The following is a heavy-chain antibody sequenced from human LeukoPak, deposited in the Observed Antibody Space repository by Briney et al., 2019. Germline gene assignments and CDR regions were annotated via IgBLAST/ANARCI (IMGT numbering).Heavy chain of an antibody. J-gene: IGHJ4*02. CDR3: ARGGWSGSYYSPSEY. V-gene: IGHV4-34*01. CDR1: GGSFSGYY. D-gene: IGHD1-26*01. CDR2: INHSGST. Sequence: SETLSLTCAVYGGSFSGYYWSWIRQPPGKGLEWIGEINHSGSTNYNPSLKSRVTISVDTSKNQFSLKLSSVTAADTAMYYCARGGWSGSYYSPSEYWGQGTLVTVSS.